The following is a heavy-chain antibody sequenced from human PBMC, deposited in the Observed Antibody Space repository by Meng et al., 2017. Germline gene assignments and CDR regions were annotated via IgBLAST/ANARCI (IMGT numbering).Heavy chain of an antibody. CDR1: GGSISSYY. Sequence: SETLSLTCTVSGGSISSYYWSWIRQPPGKGLEWIGYIYYSGSTNYNPSLKSRVTISVDTSKNQFSLKLSPVTAADTAVYYCARAYRYCSGGSCLSYYYYYGMDVWGQGTTVTVSS. CDR3: ARAYRYCSGGSCLSYYYYYGMDV. J-gene: IGHJ6*02. D-gene: IGHD2-15*01. V-gene: IGHV4-59*12. CDR2: IYYSGST.